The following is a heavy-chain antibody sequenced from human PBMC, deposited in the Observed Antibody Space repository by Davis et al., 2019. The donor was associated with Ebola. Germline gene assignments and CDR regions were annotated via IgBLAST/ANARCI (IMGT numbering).Heavy chain of an antibody. V-gene: IGHV1-69*04. CDR3: ARDSGAATDY. D-gene: IGHD1-26*01. CDR1: AGTFSSYT. Sequence: SVQVSCKASAGTFSSYTISWVRQAPGQGIEWMGRIIPILGIANYAQKFQGRVTITADKSTSTAYMELSSLRSEDTAVYYCARDSGAATDYWGQGTLVTVSS. J-gene: IGHJ4*02. CDR2: IIPILGIA.